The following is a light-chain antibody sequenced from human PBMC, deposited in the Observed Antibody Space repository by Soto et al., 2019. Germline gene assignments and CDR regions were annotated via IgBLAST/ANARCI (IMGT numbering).Light chain of an antibody. CDR2: AAS. V-gene: IGKV1D-12*01. CDR3: QLAYIAPFT. Sequence: DIQMTQSPSSVSASVGDRVTITCRASQGINSWLAWYQQKPGKAPKLLISAASSLQSGVPSRFSGSGSGTDFLLTISSLQPEDFATYYCQLAYIAPFTFGGGTRVEIK. J-gene: IGKJ4*01. CDR1: QGINSW.